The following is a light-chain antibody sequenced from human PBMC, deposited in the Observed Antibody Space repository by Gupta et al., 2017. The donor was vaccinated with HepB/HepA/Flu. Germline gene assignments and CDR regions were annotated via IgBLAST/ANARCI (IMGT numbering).Light chain of an antibody. V-gene: IGKV1-39*01. CDR2: TAS. J-gene: IGKJ3*01. CDR3: QQTYSVPPT. Sequence: DIQMTQSPSSLSASVGDRVTITCRSSQSILRYLNWFQKKPGKAPNLLIYTASSLQSGVPSRFSGGGSGTDFTLNIGSLQPEDFATYYCQQTYSVPPTFGPGTKVDVK. CDR1: QSILRY.